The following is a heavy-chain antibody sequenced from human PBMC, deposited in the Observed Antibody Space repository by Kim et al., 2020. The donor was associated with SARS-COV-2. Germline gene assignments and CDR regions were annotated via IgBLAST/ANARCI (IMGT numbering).Heavy chain of an antibody. Sequence: DAETGRFHISRDKSKNTMYLQMNSVRAEDTAVYDCARDPYYDFWSGYYFDYWGQGTLVTVSS. J-gene: IGHJ4*02. CDR3: ARDPYYDFWSGYYFDY. V-gene: IGHV3-23*01. D-gene: IGHD3-3*01.